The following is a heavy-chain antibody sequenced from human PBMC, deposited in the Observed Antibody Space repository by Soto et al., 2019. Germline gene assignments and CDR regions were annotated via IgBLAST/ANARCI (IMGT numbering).Heavy chain of an antibody. CDR2: IYSGGST. CDR3: ARDFPSVRGVIKGYFDY. D-gene: IGHD3-10*01. CDR1: GFTVSSNY. V-gene: IGHV3-66*01. Sequence: GGSLRLSCAASGFTVSSNYMSWVRQAPGKGLEWVSVIYSGGSTYYADSVKGRFTISRDNSKNTLYLQMNSLRAEDTAVYYCARDFPSVRGVIKGYFDYWGQGTLVTVSS. J-gene: IGHJ4*02.